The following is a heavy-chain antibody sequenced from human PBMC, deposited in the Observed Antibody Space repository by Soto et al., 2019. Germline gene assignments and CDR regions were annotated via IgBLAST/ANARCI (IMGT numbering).Heavy chain of an antibody. CDR1: GYTFTSYA. D-gene: IGHD2-15*01. J-gene: IGHJ6*02. V-gene: IGHV1-3*01. CDR2: INAGNGNT. Sequence: SVKVSCKASGYTFTSYAMHWARQAPGQRLEWMGWINAGNGNTKYSQKFQGRVTITRDTSASTAYMELSSLRSEDTAVYYCARAGGGYCSGGSCYYYYGMDVWGQGTTVTAP. CDR3: ARAGGGYCSGGSCYYYYGMDV.